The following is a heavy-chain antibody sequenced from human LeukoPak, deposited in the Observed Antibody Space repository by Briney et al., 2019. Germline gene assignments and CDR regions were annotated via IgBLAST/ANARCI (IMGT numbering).Heavy chain of an antibody. CDR3: AKDRGYSGYEEPFDY. CDR2: ISWNSGSI. D-gene: IGHD5-12*01. V-gene: IGHV3-9*01. J-gene: IGHJ4*02. CDR1: GFTFDDYA. Sequence: GGSLRLSCAASGFTFDDYAMHWVRQAPGKGLEWVSGISWNSGSIGHADSVKGRFTISRDNAKNSLYLQMNSLRAEDTALYYCAKDRGYSGYEEPFDYWGQGTLVTVSS.